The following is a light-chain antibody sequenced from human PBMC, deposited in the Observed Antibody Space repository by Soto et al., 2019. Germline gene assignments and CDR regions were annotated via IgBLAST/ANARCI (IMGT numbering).Light chain of an antibody. V-gene: IGLV2-14*01. Sequence: QSVLTQPASVSGSPGQSITISCTGTSSDVGGYNYVSWYQQHPGKAPKLMIYEVSNRPAGVSNRFSGSKSDNTASLTISGLQAEDEADYYCSSYTSSSPFYVFGTGTQLTVL. CDR2: EVS. J-gene: IGLJ1*01. CDR1: SSDVGGYNY. CDR3: SSYTSSSPFYV.